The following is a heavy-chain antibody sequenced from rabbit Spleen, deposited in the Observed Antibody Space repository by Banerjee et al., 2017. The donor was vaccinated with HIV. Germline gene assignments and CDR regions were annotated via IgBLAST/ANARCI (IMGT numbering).Heavy chain of an antibody. D-gene: IGHD4-1*01. Sequence: QEQLVESGGGLVQPGGSLKLSCKASGFDFSNYGVSWVRQAPGKGLEWIGGIYPVFGITNHANGVKGRFTISSDNAQNAVDLQMNSLTPADTATYFCARGSVWGVTRLDLWGQGTLVTVS. CDR3: ARGSVWGVTRLDL. J-gene: IGHJ3*01. CDR1: GFDFSNYG. CDR2: IYPVFGIT. V-gene: IGHV1S47*01.